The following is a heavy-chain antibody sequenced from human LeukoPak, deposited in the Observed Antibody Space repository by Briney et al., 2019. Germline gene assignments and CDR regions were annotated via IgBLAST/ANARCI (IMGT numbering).Heavy chain of an antibody. CDR2: IYHSGST. CDR3: ATQYTSNWYPQN. J-gene: IGHJ3*01. Sequence: SETLSLTCTVSGGSISSGGYYWSWIRQPPGKGLEWIGYIYHSGSTYYNPSLKSRVTISVDRSKNQFSLKLSSVTAADTAVYYCATQYTSNWYPQNWGQGTMVTVSS. D-gene: IGHD6-13*01. V-gene: IGHV4-30-2*01. CDR1: GGSISSGGYY.